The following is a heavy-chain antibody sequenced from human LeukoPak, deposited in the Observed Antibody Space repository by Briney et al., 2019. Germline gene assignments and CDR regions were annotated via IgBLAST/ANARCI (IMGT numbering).Heavy chain of an antibody. V-gene: IGHV4-39*01. J-gene: IGHJ4*02. CDR3: ARQGLTAYYLDY. D-gene: IGHD5-18*01. CDR1: GGSISSSNYY. CDR2: IYYSGST. Sequence: SETLSLTCTVSGGSISSSNYYWGWIRQPPGKGLEWIGSIYYSGSTYYNPSLKSRVTISVDTSKNQFSLKLSSVTAADTAVYFCARQGLTAYYLDYWGQGTLVTVSS.